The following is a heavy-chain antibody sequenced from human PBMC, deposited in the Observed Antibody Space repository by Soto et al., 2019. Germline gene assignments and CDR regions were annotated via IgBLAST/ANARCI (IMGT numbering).Heavy chain of an antibody. CDR1: GDSVSSNSAA. J-gene: IGHJ6*03. Sequence: PSQTLSLTCAISGDSVSSNSAAWNWIRQSPSRGLEWLGRTYYRSKWYNDYAVSVKSRITINPDTSKNQFSLQLNSVTPEDTAVYYCARADRSGSDYGSYYYYYMDFWGKGTTVTVAS. V-gene: IGHV6-1*01. CDR3: ARADRSGSDYGSYYYYYMDF. D-gene: IGHD3-10*01. CDR2: TYYRSKWYN.